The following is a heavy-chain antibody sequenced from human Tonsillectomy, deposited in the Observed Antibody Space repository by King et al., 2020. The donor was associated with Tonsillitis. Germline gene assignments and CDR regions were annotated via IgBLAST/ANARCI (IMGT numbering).Heavy chain of an antibody. CDR1: GGSISSGGYS. J-gene: IGHJ6*02. CDR3: ARAPRDLYSSSSGPTDV. D-gene: IGHD6-6*01. V-gene: IGHV4-30-2*01. CDR2: IYHSGST. Sequence: LQLQESGSGLVKPSQTLSLTCAVSGGSISSGGYSWSWIRQPPGKGLEWIGYIYHSGSTYYNPSLKSRVTISVDRSKNQFSLKLSSVTAADTAVYYCARAPRDLYSSSSGPTDVWGQGTTVTVSS.